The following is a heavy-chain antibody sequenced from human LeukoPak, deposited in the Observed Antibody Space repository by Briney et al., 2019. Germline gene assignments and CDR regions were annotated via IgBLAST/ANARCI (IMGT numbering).Heavy chain of an antibody. CDR1: GYSFTSYW. CDR2: IYPGDCDT. CDR3: ARVTPRRYCSGGSCSEHFDY. V-gene: IGHV5-51*01. Sequence: GESLKISCKGSGYSFTSYWIGWVRQMPGKGLEWMEIIYPGDCDTRYSPSFQGQVTISADKSISTAYLQWSSLKASDTAMYYCARVTPRRYCSGGSCSEHFDYWGQGTLVTVSS. D-gene: IGHD2-15*01. J-gene: IGHJ4*02.